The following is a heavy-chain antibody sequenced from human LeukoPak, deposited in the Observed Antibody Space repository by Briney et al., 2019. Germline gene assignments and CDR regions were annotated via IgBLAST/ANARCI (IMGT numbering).Heavy chain of an antibody. Sequence: ASVKVSCKASGYTFTSFYMHWVRQAPGQGLEWMGIINPSGGSTSYAQKFQGRVTMTRDMSTSTVYMELGSLRSEDTAVYYCARQVQGDYYDSSGYLHYWGQGTLVTVSS. J-gene: IGHJ4*02. V-gene: IGHV1-46*01. D-gene: IGHD3-22*01. CDR3: ARQVQGDYYDSSGYLHY. CDR1: GYTFTSFY. CDR2: INPSGGST.